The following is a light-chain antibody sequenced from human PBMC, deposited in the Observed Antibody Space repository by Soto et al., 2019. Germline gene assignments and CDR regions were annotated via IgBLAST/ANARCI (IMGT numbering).Light chain of an antibody. V-gene: IGKV1-39*01. J-gene: IGKJ2*01. CDR1: QGISTS. Sequence: DIQMTQSPSSLSASVGDRVTITCRASQGISTSLNWYQQKPGKAPKLLIYAASSLQSGVPSRFSGSGSETDFTLTIISLQPEDYATYFCQQSYSMPYAFGPGTKVDVK. CDR2: AAS. CDR3: QQSYSMPYA.